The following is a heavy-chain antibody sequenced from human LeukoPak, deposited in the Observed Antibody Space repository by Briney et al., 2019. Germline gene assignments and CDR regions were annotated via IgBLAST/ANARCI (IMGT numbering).Heavy chain of an antibody. CDR3: ARDGDSSGH. CDR1: GGSISSYY. CDR2: IYYSGST. J-gene: IGHJ4*02. D-gene: IGHD6-19*01. V-gene: IGHV4-59*12. Sequence: SETLSLTCTVSGGSISSYYWSWIRQPPGKGLEWIGYIYYSGSTYYNPSLKSRVTISVDTSKNQFSLKLSSVTAADTAVYYCARDGDSSGHWGQGTLVTVSS.